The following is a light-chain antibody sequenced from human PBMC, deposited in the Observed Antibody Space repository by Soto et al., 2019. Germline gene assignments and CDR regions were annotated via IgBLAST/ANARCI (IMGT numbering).Light chain of an antibody. CDR2: GAS. Sequence: EIVMTQSPATLSVSPGERATLSCRASQSVGSNLAWYQQKPGQAPRLVIYGASTRATGIPARFSGSGSGTDFTLTISSLQSEDFAVYYCQHYNNWPQTFGQGTKLEIK. V-gene: IGKV3-15*01. CDR3: QHYNNWPQT. J-gene: IGKJ2*01. CDR1: QSVGSN.